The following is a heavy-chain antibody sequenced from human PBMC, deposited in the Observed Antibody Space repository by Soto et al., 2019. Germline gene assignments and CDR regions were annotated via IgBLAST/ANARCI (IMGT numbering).Heavy chain of an antibody. Sequence: QVQLQESGPGLVKPSETLSLTCTVSGGSISPYYWSWVRQPPGKGLEWIGFIFYSGSTNYNPSLTSPVTISVHPSKNQFTLKLTLVTAADTAVYYCARHSSQNFDWFEYWGQGTLVTVSS. CDR3: ARHSSQNFDWFEY. CDR1: GGSISPYY. CDR2: IFYSGST. D-gene: IGHD3-9*01. J-gene: IGHJ5*01. V-gene: IGHV4-59*08.